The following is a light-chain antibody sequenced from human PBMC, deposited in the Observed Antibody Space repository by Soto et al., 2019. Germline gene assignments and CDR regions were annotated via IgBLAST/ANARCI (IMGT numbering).Light chain of an antibody. CDR1: TGAVTSGHY. Sequence: QAVVTQEPSLTVSPGGTVTLTCGSSTGAVTSGHYPYGFQQKPGQATRTLIYDTSNKHSWTPARFSGSLLGGKAALTLSGAQPEDEAEYYCLLSYSGALYVFGTGTKVTVL. V-gene: IGLV7-46*01. J-gene: IGLJ1*01. CDR3: LLSYSGALYV. CDR2: DTS.